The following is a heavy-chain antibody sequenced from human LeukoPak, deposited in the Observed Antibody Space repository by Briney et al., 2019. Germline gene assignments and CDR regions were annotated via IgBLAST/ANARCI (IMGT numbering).Heavy chain of an antibody. CDR2: FYWNDNK. V-gene: IGHV2-5*01. Sequence: SGPTLVKPTQTLTLTCTFSGFSLSTRRVGVGWIRQPPGKALEWLADFYWNDNKRYNPFLKNRLTIAKDTSRNQVVLTMTNVDPVDTAAYFCGHGRYLRDPDAYYFALWGQGPLVTVSS. J-gene: IGHJ4*02. CDR1: GFSLSTRRVG. CDR3: GHGRYLRDPDAYYFAL. D-gene: IGHD2-21*01.